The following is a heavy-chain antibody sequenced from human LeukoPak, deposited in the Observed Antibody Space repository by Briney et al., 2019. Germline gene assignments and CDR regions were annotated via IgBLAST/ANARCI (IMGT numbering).Heavy chain of an antibody. J-gene: IGHJ6*02. V-gene: IGHV1-8*02. CDR3: ARLQWLVRYYYYYGMDV. CDR1: GYTFNSYD. Sequence: ASVKVSCKASGYTFNSYDINWVRQAPGQGLEWMGWMNPNNGNTGYAQKFQGRVTMTRNTSLSTAYMELSSLRSEDTAVYYCARLQWLVRYYYYYGMDVWGQGTTVTVSS. CDR2: MNPNNGNT. D-gene: IGHD6-19*01.